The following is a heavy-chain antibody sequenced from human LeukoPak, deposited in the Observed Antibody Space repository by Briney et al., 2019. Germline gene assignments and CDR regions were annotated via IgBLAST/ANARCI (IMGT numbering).Heavy chain of an antibody. V-gene: IGHV1-69*04. CDR1: GGTFSSYA. CDR2: IIPILGIA. D-gene: IGHD5-12*01. J-gene: IGHJ5*02. Sequence: SVKVSCKASGGTFSSYAISWVRQAPGQGLEWMGRIIPILGIANYAQKFQGRDTITADKSTSTAYMELSSLRSEDTAVHYCARKDIVATDNWFDPWGQGTLVTVSS. CDR3: ARKDIVATDNWFDP.